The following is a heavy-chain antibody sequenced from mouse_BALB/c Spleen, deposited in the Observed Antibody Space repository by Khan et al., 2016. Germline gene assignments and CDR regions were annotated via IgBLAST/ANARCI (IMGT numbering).Heavy chain of an antibody. Sequence: EVQLQGSGPGLVKPSQSLSLTCTVTGYSITSDYAWNWIRQFPGNKLEWMGYISYSGSTRYNPSLKSRISITRDTSKNQFFLQLKSVTTEDTATYYCARSLLAWFAYWGQGTLVTVSA. CDR2: ISYSGST. CDR3: ARSLLAWFAY. CDR1: GYSITSDYA. D-gene: IGHD2-1*01. V-gene: IGHV3-2*02. J-gene: IGHJ3*01.